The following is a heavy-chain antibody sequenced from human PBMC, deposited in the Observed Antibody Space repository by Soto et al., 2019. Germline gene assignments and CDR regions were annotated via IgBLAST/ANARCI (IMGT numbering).Heavy chain of an antibody. Sequence: EVQLLESGGGLVQPGGSLRLSCAASGFTFSTHVMSWVRQAPGKGLEWVSGISGGGGSTYYTDSVKGRFTISRDNSKNTLYLQMNSLRAEDTAVYYCAKDQGIPGAPNGMDVWGQGTTVTVSS. V-gene: IGHV3-23*01. CDR3: AKDQGIPGAPNGMDV. J-gene: IGHJ6*02. CDR1: GFTFSTHV. CDR2: ISGGGGST. D-gene: IGHD2-2*01.